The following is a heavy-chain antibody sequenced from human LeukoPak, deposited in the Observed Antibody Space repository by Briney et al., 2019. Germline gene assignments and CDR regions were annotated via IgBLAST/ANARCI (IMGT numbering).Heavy chain of an antibody. Sequence: ASVKVSCKASGGTFSSYAISWVRQAPGQGLEWMGGIIPIFGTANYAQKFQGRVTITADESTSTAYMELSSLRSEDTAVYYCARSQRAGDQWSFDYWGQGTLVTVSS. CDR3: ARSQRAGDQWSFDY. D-gene: IGHD2-21*02. V-gene: IGHV1-69*13. J-gene: IGHJ4*02. CDR2: IIPIFGTA. CDR1: GGTFSSYA.